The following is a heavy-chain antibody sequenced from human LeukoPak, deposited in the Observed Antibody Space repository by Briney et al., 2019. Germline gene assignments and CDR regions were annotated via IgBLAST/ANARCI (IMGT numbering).Heavy chain of an antibody. CDR1: GGTFSSYA. D-gene: IGHD3-3*01. V-gene: IGHV1-69*13. Sequence: SVTVTCKASGGTFSSYAFSWVRQPPAQGLEWMGGIIPNCGTANNAQPFHGRLMTIADDSTSTAYMEQSSPRTADTAGCYCGGRVYDLWSGSHYEARGLYYYYTDVWGKGTTVTVSS. CDR2: IIPNCGTA. CDR3: GGRVYDLWSGSHYEARGLYYYYTDV. J-gene: IGHJ6*03.